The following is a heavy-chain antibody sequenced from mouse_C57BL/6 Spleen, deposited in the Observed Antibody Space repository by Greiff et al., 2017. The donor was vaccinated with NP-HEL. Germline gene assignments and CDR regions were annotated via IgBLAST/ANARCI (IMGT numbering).Heavy chain of an antibody. D-gene: IGHD2-4*01. CDR1: GFTFSSYA. CDR3: AREIIPLYDYGFAY. Sequence: EVQLVESGGGLVKPGGSLKLSCAASGFTFSSYAMSWVRQTPEKRLEWVATISDGGSYTYYPDNVKGRFTISRDNAKNNLYLQMSHLKSEDTAMYYCAREIIPLYDYGFAYWGQATLVTVSA. J-gene: IGHJ3*01. CDR2: ISDGGSYT. V-gene: IGHV5-4*01.